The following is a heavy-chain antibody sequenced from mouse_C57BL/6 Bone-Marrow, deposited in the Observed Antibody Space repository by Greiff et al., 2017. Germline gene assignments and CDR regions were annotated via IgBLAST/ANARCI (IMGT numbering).Heavy chain of an antibody. Sequence: VQLQQPGAELVRPGTSVKLSCKASGYTFTSYWMHWVKQRPGQGLEWIGVIDPSDSYTNYNQKFKGKATLTVDTSSSTAYMQLSSLTSEDSAVYYCAREGLHWYYAMDYWGKGTSVTVSS. D-gene: IGHD3-3*01. CDR1: GYTFTSYW. V-gene: IGHV1-59*01. CDR2: IDPSDSYT. J-gene: IGHJ4*01. CDR3: AREGLHWYYAMDY.